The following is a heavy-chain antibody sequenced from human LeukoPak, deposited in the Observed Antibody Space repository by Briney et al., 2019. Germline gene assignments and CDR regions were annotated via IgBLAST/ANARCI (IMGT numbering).Heavy chain of an antibody. Sequence: GGSLRLSCAASGFTFGTYGMHWVRQAPGKGLEWVAVTWYDGSDNYYAASVRGRFTNSRDNSKSTVYLQMNSLRVEDTAVYYCARSRVVTPLDYWGRGTLVTVSS. CDR1: GFTFGTYG. CDR3: ARSRVVTPLDY. V-gene: IGHV3-33*01. J-gene: IGHJ4*02. D-gene: IGHD2-21*02. CDR2: TWYDGSDN.